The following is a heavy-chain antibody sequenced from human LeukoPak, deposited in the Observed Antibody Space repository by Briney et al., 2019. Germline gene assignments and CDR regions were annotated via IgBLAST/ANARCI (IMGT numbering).Heavy chain of an antibody. CDR3: ARVDGDYYYYGMDV. D-gene: IGHD5/OR15-5a*01. Sequence: GASVTVSCKASGGTFSSYAISWVRQAPGQGLEWMGWISAYNGNTNYAQKLQGRVTMTTDTSTSTAYMELRSLRSDDTAVYYCARVDGDYYYYGMDVWGQGTTVTVSS. CDR1: GGTFSSYA. J-gene: IGHJ6*02. CDR2: ISAYNGNT. V-gene: IGHV1-18*01.